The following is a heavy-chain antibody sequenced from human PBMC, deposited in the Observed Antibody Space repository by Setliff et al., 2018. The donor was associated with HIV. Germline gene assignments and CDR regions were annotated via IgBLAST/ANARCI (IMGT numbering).Heavy chain of an antibody. Sequence: QTGGSLRLSCAASGFTFSSYAMSWVRQAPGKGLEWVSAISGSGGSTYYADSVKGRFTISRDNSKNTLYLQMNSLRAEDTAVYYCAREGQEEWLAPSMYNWFDPWGQGTLVTVSS. CDR1: GFTFSSYA. V-gene: IGHV3-23*01. D-gene: IGHD6-19*01. J-gene: IGHJ5*02. CDR2: ISGSGGST. CDR3: AREGQEEWLAPSMYNWFDP.